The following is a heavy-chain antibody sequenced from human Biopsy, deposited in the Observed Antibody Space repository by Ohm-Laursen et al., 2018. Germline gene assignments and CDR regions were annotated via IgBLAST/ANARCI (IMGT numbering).Heavy chain of an antibody. D-gene: IGHD4/OR15-4a*01. CDR3: ARGPYGDNAGAFDV. CDR2: FSHTGTT. V-gene: IGHV4-34*01. Sequence: SDTLSLTCAVDGGSFSGYDWTWIRQPPGKGLEWVGEFSHTGTTIYNPSLKRRLTISVDKSKNHFSLRLTSVTAADTGTYFCARGPYGDNAGAFDVWGQGTVVTVSS. CDR1: GGSFSGYD. J-gene: IGHJ3*01.